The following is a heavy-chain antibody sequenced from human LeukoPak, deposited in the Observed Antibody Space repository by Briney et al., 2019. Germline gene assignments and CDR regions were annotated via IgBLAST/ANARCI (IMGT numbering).Heavy chain of an antibody. D-gene: IGHD2-15*01. CDR1: GASVAAYH. CDR3: ARRAIILLPAAAQPSNDYYYYMDV. CDR2: IYYTGTT. V-gene: IGHV4-59*08. J-gene: IGHJ6*03. Sequence: PSETLSLTCSVSGASVAAYHWTWIRQPPGKGRGGIGFIYYTGTTNYNPSLRRRVRKSVQTPKNPFSPRANSAPGAHTAVYYCARRAIILLPAAAQPSNDYYYYMDVWGNGTTVTVSS.